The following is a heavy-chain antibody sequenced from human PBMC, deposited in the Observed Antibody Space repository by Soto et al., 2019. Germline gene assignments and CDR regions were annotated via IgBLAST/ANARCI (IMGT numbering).Heavy chain of an antibody. J-gene: IGHJ4*02. V-gene: IGHV4-59*01. CDR1: GGSISSYY. D-gene: IGHD1-1*01. Sequence: PSETLSLTCTVSGGSISSYYWSWIRQPPGKGLEWIGYIYYSGSTNYNPSLKSRVTISVDTSKNQFSLKLSSVTAADTAVYYCARVDWNDMGVLDYWGPGTRVTVSS. CDR2: IYYSGST. CDR3: ARVDWNDMGVLDY.